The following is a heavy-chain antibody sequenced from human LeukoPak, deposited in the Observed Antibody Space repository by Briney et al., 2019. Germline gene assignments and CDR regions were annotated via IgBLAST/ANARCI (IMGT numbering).Heavy chain of an antibody. CDR2: ISTSGDST. Sequence: PGGSLRLSCAASGFTFSSQNMNWARQAPGKGLEWVAYISTSGDSTKYADSVEGRFTISRDNVENSLYLLMNSLRVDDTAVYYCVKNGWLGYWGQGIVVTVSS. J-gene: IGHJ4*02. CDR3: VKNGWLGY. V-gene: IGHV3-21*01. CDR1: GFTFSSQN. D-gene: IGHD6-19*01.